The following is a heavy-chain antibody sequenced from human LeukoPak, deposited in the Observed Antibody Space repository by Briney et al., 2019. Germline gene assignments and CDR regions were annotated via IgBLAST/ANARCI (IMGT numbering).Heavy chain of an antibody. CDR2: ITTSSTYI. CDR3: ARGEGYYASGSYYIDY. V-gene: IGHV3-21*01. D-gene: IGHD3-10*01. Sequence: GGSLRLSCAASGFTFSSYTMNWVRQAPGKGLEWVSSITTSSTYIYYADSVRGRFTTSRDNAKNSLYLRMSSLRVEDTAVYYCARGEGYYASGSYYIDYWGQGTLVTVS. J-gene: IGHJ4*02. CDR1: GFTFSSYT.